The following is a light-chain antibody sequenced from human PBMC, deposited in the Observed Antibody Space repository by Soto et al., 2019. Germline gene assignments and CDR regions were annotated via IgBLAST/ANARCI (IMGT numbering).Light chain of an antibody. CDR1: QIVASTS. CDR2: AAS. J-gene: IGKJ2*01. Sequence: EIVLTQSPGTLSLSPGDRATLSCRASQIVASTSFAWYQQSPGQAPRLLIYAASTRASDVPDRFSGSGSGTDFTLSISSLEPEDFAVYYCRQYDGSPPYTFGQGTRVEI. V-gene: IGKV3-20*01. CDR3: RQYDGSPPYT.